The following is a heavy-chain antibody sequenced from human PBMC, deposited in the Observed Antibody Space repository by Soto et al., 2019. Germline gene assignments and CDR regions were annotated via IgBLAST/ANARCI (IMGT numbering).Heavy chain of an antibody. V-gene: IGHV4-59*08. CDR1: GGSISSYY. D-gene: IGHD6-13*01. CDR2: IYYSGST. Sequence: LSLTCTVSGGSISSYYWSWIRQPPGKGLEWIGYIYYSGSTNYNPSLKSRVTISVDTSKNQFSLKLSSVTAADTAVYYCARLGSIAAAGLMAKWFDPWGQGTLVTVSS. CDR3: ARLGSIAAAGLMAKWFDP. J-gene: IGHJ5*02.